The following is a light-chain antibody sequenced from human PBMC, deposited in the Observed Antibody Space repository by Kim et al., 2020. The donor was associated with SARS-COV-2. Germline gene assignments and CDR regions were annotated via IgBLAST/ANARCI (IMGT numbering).Light chain of an antibody. CDR2: KDD. CDR1: GGSIGINY. V-gene: IGLV6-57*01. Sequence: KTVTISCTRSGGSIGINYVQWYQQRPGSFPSIIIHKDDERISGVPDRFSGSIDSSSNSASLTISGLKTEDEADYSCQSYDNNNYVVFGGGTQLTVL. CDR3: QSYDNNNYVV. J-gene: IGLJ2*01.